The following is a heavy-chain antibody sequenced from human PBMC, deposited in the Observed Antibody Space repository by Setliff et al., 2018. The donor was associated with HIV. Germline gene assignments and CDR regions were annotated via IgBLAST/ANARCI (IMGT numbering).Heavy chain of an antibody. D-gene: IGHD6-19*01. J-gene: IGHJ6*03. CDR3: ARDSGGWYPTGDYYYYYMDV. CDR2: ISSSSGTI. CDR1: GFTFTSYG. Sequence: HPGGSLRLSCAASGFTFTSYGMHWVRQAPGKGLEWVSYISSSSGTIYYADSVKGRFTISRDNAKNSLYLQMNSLRAEDTAVYYCARDSGGWYPTGDYYYYYMDVWGKGTTVTVSS. V-gene: IGHV3-48*01.